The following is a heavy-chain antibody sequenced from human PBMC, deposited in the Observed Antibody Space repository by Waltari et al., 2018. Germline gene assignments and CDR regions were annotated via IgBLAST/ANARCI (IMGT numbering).Heavy chain of an antibody. J-gene: IGHJ5*02. V-gene: IGHV4-61*09. D-gene: IGHD2-15*01. Sequence: QVQLQESGPGLVKPSQTLSLTCTVSGGSISSGSYYWSWIRQPAGKGLEWIGYIYTSGSTNYNPSRKSRVTISVDTSKNQFSLKLSSVTAADTAVYYCARGGGWFDPWGQGTLVTVSS. CDR2: IYTSGST. CDR1: GGSISSGSYY. CDR3: ARGGGWFDP.